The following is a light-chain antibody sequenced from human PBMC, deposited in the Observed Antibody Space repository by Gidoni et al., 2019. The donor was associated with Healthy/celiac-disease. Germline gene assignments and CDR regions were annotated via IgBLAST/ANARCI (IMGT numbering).Light chain of an antibody. V-gene: IGKV3-20*01. Sequence: EIVLTQSPGTLSLSPGERATLSCRASQSVSSSYLAWYQRKPGQAPRLLIYGASSRATGIPDRFSGSGSGTDFTLTISRLEPEDFAVYYCQQYGSSPWTFGQXTKVEIK. CDR2: GAS. CDR3: QQYGSSPWT. CDR1: QSVSSSY. J-gene: IGKJ1*01.